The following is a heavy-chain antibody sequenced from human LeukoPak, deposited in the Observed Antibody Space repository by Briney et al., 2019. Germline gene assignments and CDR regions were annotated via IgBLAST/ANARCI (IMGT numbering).Heavy chain of an antibody. CDR2: INPNSGGT. V-gene: IGHV1-2*02. CDR3: ARTQDVTYYYYYMDV. CDR1: GYTFTGYY. J-gene: IGHJ6*03. Sequence: GASVKVSCKASGYTFTGYYMHWVRQAPGQGLEWMGWINPNSGGTNYAQKLQGRVTMTTDTSTSTAYMELRSLRSDDTAVYYCARTQDVTYYYYYMDVWGKGTTVTVSS. D-gene: IGHD2-21*02.